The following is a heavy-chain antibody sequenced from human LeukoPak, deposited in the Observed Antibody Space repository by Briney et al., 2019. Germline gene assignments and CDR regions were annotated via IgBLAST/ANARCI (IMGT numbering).Heavy chain of an antibody. CDR1: GFTVSSNY. V-gene: IGHV3-53*01. Sequence: GGSLRLSCAASGFTVSSNYMSWVRQAPGKGLEWVSVIYSGGSTYYADSVKGRFTISRDNSKNTLYLQMNSLRAEDTAVYYCARVWYSYGRGGYYLDYWGQGTLVTVSS. CDR2: IYSGGST. CDR3: ARVWYSYGRGGYYLDY. D-gene: IGHD5-18*01. J-gene: IGHJ4*02.